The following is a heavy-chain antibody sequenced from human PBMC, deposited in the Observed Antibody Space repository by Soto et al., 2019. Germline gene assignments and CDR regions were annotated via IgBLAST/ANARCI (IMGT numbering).Heavy chain of an antibody. V-gene: IGHV3-23*01. CDR1: GFTFSSYA. CDR3: AKDLYPGIAAPSPGSAFDI. D-gene: IGHD6-13*01. Sequence: PGGSLRLACAASGFTFSSYAMSWVRQAPGKGLEWVSAISGSGGSTYYADSVKGRFTISRDNSKNTLYLQMNSLRAEDTAVYYCAKDLYPGIAAPSPGSAFDIWGQGTMVTVSS. CDR2: ISGSGGST. J-gene: IGHJ3*02.